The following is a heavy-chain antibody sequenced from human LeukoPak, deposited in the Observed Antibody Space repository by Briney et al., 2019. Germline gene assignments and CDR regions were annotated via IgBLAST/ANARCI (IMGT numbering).Heavy chain of an antibody. Sequence: APVKVSCKASGYTFTSYGISWVRQAPGQGLEWMGWISAYNGNTNYAQKLQGRVTMTTDTSTSTAYMELRSLRSDDTAVYYCAREKYSSSWFSFGGDFDYWGQGTLVTVSS. V-gene: IGHV1-18*01. CDR3: AREKYSSSWFSFGGDFDY. D-gene: IGHD6-13*01. CDR2: ISAYNGNT. CDR1: GYTFTSYG. J-gene: IGHJ4*02.